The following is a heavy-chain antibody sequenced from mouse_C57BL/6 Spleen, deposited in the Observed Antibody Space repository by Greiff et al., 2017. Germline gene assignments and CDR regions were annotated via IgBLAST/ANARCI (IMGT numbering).Heavy chain of an antibody. CDR3: ARPTVVAKGYFDV. CDR1: GYTFTSYW. CDR2: INPSNGGS. Sequence: QVQLQQPGTELVKPGASVKLSCKASGYTFTSYWMHWVKQRPGQGLEWIGYINPSNGGSNYHEKFKSKATLTVDKSSSTAYMQLSSLTSEDSAVYDCARPTVVAKGYFDVWGTGTTVTVSS. D-gene: IGHD1-1*01. J-gene: IGHJ1*03. V-gene: IGHV1-53*01.